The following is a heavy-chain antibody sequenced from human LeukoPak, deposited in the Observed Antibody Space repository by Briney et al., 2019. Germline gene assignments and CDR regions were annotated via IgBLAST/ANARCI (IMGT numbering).Heavy chain of an antibody. CDR1: GYTFTGYY. CDR2: IYPKTGGT. Sequence: ASVKVSCKASGYTFTGYYLHWVRQAPGQGLEWMGWIYPKTGGTSYAQKFQGRVTMTRDTSITTAYMELSRLRSDDTAVYYCARLDYGDVDYWGQGTLVTVSS. J-gene: IGHJ4*02. D-gene: IGHD4-17*01. CDR3: ARLDYGDVDY. V-gene: IGHV1-2*02.